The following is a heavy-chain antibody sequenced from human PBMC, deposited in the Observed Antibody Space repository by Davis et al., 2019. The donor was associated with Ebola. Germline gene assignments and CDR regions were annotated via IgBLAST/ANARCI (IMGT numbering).Heavy chain of an antibody. V-gene: IGHV1-69*04. CDR1: GGTFSSYA. CDR3: ARGYSGSYYGANWFDP. Sequence: AASVKVSCKASGGTFSSYAISWVRQAPGQGLAWMGRIIPILGIANYAQKFQGRVTITADKSTSTAYMELNSLRAEDTAVYYCARGYSGSYYGANWFDPWGQGTLVTVSS. J-gene: IGHJ5*02. D-gene: IGHD1-26*01. CDR2: IIPILGIA.